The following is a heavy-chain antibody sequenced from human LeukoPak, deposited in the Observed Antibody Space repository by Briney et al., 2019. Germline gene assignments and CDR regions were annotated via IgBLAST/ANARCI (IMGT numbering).Heavy chain of an antibody. Sequence: GGSLRLSCAPSGFTFSSYAMSWVRQAPGKGLEWVSAISGSGGSTYYADSVKGRFTISRDNSKNTLYLQMNSLRAEDTAVYYCAARSAAGLFDYWGQGTLVTVSS. J-gene: IGHJ4*02. CDR3: AARSAAGLFDY. D-gene: IGHD6-13*01. CDR2: ISGSGGST. V-gene: IGHV3-23*01. CDR1: GFTFSSYA.